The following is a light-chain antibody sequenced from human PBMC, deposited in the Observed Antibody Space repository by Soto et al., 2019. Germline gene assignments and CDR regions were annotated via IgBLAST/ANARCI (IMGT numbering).Light chain of an antibody. CDR1: QGVSSA. V-gene: IGKV1-13*02. J-gene: IGKJ5*01. CDR3: QHFQRDPFT. Sequence: AIQLTQSPSSLCASVGDRVTITCRASQGVSSALAWYQQKPGKPPKVLIYDGSSLQSGVPLRFRGSGSGTEFTLTITGLQPEDFGTYYCQHFQRDPFTYGQGTRLEIK. CDR2: DGS.